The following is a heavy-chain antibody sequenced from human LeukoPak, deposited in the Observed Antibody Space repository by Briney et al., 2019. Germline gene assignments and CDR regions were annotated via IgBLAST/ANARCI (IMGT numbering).Heavy chain of an antibody. D-gene: IGHD3-10*01. Sequence: GGSLRLSCAASGFTFSDYYMSWIRQAPGKGLEWVSYISSSGSTIYYADSVKGRFTISRDNAKNSLYLQMNSLRAEDTAVYYCARRILFGGIHAFDIWGQGTMVTVSS. CDR2: ISSSGSTI. CDR3: ARRILFGGIHAFDI. V-gene: IGHV3-11*01. J-gene: IGHJ3*02. CDR1: GFTFSDYY.